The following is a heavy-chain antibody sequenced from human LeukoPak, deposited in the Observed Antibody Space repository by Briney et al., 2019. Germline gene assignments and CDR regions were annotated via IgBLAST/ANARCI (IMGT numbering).Heavy chain of an antibody. V-gene: IGHV4-4*07. D-gene: IGHD6-19*01. J-gene: IGHJ3*02. CDR2: IYTSGST. CDR1: GGSFSGYY. CDR3: AREGEVKSSGVKLDAFDI. Sequence: MPSETLSLTCAVYGGSFSGYYWSWIRQPAGKGLEWIGRIYTSGSTNYNPSLKSRVTISVDTSKNQFSLKLSSVTAADTAVYYCAREGEVKSSGVKLDAFDIWGQGTMVTVSS.